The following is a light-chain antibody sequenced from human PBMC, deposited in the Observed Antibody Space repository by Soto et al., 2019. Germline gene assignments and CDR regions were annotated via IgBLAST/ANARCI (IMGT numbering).Light chain of an antibody. Sequence: ETVMTQSPATLSVSPGERVTLSCRASQSVSGYLAWYQQKPGQAPRLLIYGASTRATGIPARFSGSGSGTEFTLTISSLQSEDFAIYYCHQYNNWPPYTFGQGTRLEIK. CDR3: HQYNNWPPYT. V-gene: IGKV3-15*01. J-gene: IGKJ5*01. CDR1: QSVSGY. CDR2: GAS.